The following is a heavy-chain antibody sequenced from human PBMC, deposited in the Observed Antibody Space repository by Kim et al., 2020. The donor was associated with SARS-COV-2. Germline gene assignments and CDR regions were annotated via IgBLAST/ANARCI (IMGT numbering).Heavy chain of an antibody. V-gene: IGHV1-3*01. D-gene: IGHD6-19*01. CDR2: INAGNGNT. CDR1: GYTFTSYA. J-gene: IGHJ5*02. CDR3: ARGGVRQWLLGNWFDP. Sequence: ASVKVSCKASGYTFTSYAMHWVRQAPGQRLEWMGWINAGNGNTKYSQKFQGRVTITRDTSASTAYMELSSLRSEDTAVYYCARGGVRQWLLGNWFDPWGQGTLVTVSS.